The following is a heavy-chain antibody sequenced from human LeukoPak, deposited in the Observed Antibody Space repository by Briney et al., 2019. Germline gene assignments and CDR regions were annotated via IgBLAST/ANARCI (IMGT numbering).Heavy chain of an antibody. D-gene: IGHD4-11*01. CDR2: ISSSSSYI. Sequence: GGSLRLSCAASGFTFSSYSMNWVRQAPGKGLEWVSSISSSSSYIYYADSVKGRFTISRDNAKNSLYLQMNSLRAEDTAVYYCARGSGKVTTPYWGQGTLVTVSS. CDR1: GFTFSSYS. V-gene: IGHV3-21*01. J-gene: IGHJ4*02. CDR3: ARGSGKVTTPY.